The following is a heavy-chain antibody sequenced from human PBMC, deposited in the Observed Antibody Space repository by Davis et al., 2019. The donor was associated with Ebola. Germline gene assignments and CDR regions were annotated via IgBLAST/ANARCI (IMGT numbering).Heavy chain of an antibody. D-gene: IGHD4-17*01. CDR2: INPSGGST. V-gene: IGHV1-46*01. Sequence: ASVKVSCKASGYTFTSYYMHWVRQAPGQGLEWMGIINPSGGSTSYAQKFQGRVTMTRDTSTSTVYKELSSLRSEDTAVYYCARDELDRTTAFDYWGQGTLVTVSA. CDR3: ARDELDRTTAFDY. J-gene: IGHJ4*02. CDR1: GYTFTSYY.